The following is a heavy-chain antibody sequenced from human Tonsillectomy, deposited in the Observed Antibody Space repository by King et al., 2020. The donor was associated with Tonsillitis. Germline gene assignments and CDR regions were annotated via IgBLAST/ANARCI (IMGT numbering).Heavy chain of an antibody. V-gene: IGHV4-34*01. Sequence: VQLQQWGAGRLKPSETLSLTCVVYGGSFSGYYWSWIRQPPGKGLEWIGEINHSGSSNYNPSLKSRVTILIDTSKNQFSLKLTSLTAADAAAYYCARANCSSTSCYGDWFDPWGQGTRVTVSS. CDR1: GGSFSGYY. CDR2: INHSGSS. J-gene: IGHJ5*02. D-gene: IGHD2-2*01. CDR3: ARANCSSTSCYGDWFDP.